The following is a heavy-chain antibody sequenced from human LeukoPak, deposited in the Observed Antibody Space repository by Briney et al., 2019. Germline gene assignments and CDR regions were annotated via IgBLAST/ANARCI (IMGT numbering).Heavy chain of an antibody. Sequence: GGSLRLSCAASGFTFSSYAMHWVRQAPGKGLEWVAVISYDGSNKYYADSVKGRFTISRDNSKNTLYLQMNSLRAEDTALYYCAKLGYSGSFYARGDAFDIWGQGTMVTVSP. CDR1: GFTFSSYA. CDR2: ISYDGSNK. D-gene: IGHD1-26*01. CDR3: AKLGYSGSFYARGDAFDI. V-gene: IGHV3-30-3*02. J-gene: IGHJ3*02.